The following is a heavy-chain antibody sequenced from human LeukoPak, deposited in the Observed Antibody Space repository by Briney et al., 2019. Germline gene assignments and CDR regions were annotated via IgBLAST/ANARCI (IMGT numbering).Heavy chain of an antibody. CDR2: INTDGSST. D-gene: IGHD5-18*01. CDR1: GFTFSSHW. J-gene: IGHJ4*02. V-gene: IGHV3-74*01. Sequence: PGGSLRLSCAASGFTFSSHWMHWVRQAPGKGLVWVSRINTDGSSTDYADSVKGRFTISRDNAKNTLYLRMNSLRAEDTAVYYCSRDPSSGYSYGLDYWGQGTLVTVSS. CDR3: SRDPSSGYSYGLDY.